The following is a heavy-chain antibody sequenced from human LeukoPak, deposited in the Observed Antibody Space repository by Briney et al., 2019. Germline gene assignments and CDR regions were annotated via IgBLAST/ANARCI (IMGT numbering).Heavy chain of an antibody. CDR3: ARDPQFVRGDYYFDY. D-gene: IGHD3-10*01. Sequence: GRSLRLSCAASGFTFSSYSMNWVRQAPGKGLEWVSSISSSSSYIYYADSVKGRFTISRDNAKNSLYLQMNSLRAEDTAVYYCARDPQFVRGDYYFDYWGQGTLVTVSS. V-gene: IGHV3-21*01. CDR1: GFTFSSYS. J-gene: IGHJ4*02. CDR2: ISSSSSYI.